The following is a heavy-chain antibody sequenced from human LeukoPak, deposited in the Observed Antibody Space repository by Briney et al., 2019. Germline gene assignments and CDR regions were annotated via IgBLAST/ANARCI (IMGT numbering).Heavy chain of an antibody. CDR1: GFDLHTYE. J-gene: IGHJ5*02. V-gene: IGHV3-48*03. Sequence: GGSLRLSCAASGFDLHTYEMNWVRQAPGKGLEWIADITISGHTKNYADPVKGRFTISRDSARTSLYLQMNSLRVEDTGVYFCARGDPHADLWGQGTLVTVSS. CDR2: ITISGHTK. CDR3: ARGDPHADL.